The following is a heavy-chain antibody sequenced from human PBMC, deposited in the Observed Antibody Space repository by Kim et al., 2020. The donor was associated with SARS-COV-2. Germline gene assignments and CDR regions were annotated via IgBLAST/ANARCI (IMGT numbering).Heavy chain of an antibody. CDR1: GGSISSYY. V-gene: IGHV4-59*01. CDR3: SRFNLGKLSPSPTYYYDSSGYYYYGMNV. D-gene: IGHD3-22*01. J-gene: IGHJ6*02. CDR2: IYYSGST. Sequence: SETLSLTCTVSGGSISSYYWSWIRQPPGKGLEWIGYIYYSGSTNYNPSLKSRVTISVDTSKNQFSLKLSSVTAADTAVYYCSRFNLGKLSPSPTYYYDSSGYYYYGMNVWGRGTTVPVS.